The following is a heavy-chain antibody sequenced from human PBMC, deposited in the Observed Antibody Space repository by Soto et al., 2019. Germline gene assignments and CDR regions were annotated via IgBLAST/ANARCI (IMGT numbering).Heavy chain of an antibody. D-gene: IGHD3-10*01. CDR3: AKDIARYQLVLITEGMDV. Sequence: EVQLEESGGGLVQPGRSQRLSCAASGFSFEDYGMHWVRQAPGKGLEWVSSISWNSRNIAYADSVKGRFTVSRDNAKNSLYLQMNSLRPEDTALYYCAKDIARYQLVLITEGMDVWGQGTTVTVSS. J-gene: IGHJ6*02. V-gene: IGHV3-9*01. CDR1: GFSFEDYG. CDR2: ISWNSRNI.